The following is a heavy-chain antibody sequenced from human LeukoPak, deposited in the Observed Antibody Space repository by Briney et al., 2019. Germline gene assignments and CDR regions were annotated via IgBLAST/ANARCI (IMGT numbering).Heavy chain of an antibody. Sequence: GGSLRLSCAASGFTFSSYAMHWVRQAPGKGLEWVAVISYDGSNKYYTDSVKGRFTISRDNSKNTLYLQMNSLRAEDTAVYYCAKKMSITAASQVDYWGQGTLVTVSS. CDR1: GFTFSSYA. V-gene: IGHV3-30-3*02. CDR3: AKKMSITAASQVDY. CDR2: ISYDGSNK. D-gene: IGHD1-20*01. J-gene: IGHJ4*02.